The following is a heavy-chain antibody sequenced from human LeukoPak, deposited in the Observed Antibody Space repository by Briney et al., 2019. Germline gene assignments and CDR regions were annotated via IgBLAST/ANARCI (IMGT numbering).Heavy chain of an antibody. CDR2: IYYSGST. J-gene: IGHJ6*03. CDR3: VAAGTNYYYYYYMDV. D-gene: IGHD6-13*01. Sequence: PSETLSLTCTVSGGSISSYYWSWIRQPPGKGLEWIGYIYYSGSTNYNPSLKSRVTISVDTSKNQFSLKLSSVTTADTAVYYCVAAGTNYYYYYYMDVWGKGTTVTVSS. CDR1: GGSISSYY. V-gene: IGHV4-59*01.